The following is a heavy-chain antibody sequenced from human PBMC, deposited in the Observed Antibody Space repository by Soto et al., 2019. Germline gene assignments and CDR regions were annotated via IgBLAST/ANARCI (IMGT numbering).Heavy chain of an antibody. J-gene: IGHJ5*02. V-gene: IGHV3-74*01. CDR3: ARTLGYCSGGSCYSGWFDP. D-gene: IGHD2-15*01. Sequence: GGSLRLSCTASGFTFSDYYMHWVRQAPGKGLVWVSRINSDGSGTNYAGSVKGRFTISRDNAKNTLYLQMNSLRVEDTAVYYCARTLGYCSGGSCYSGWFDPWGQGTLVTVSS. CDR1: GFTFSDYY. CDR2: INSDGSGT.